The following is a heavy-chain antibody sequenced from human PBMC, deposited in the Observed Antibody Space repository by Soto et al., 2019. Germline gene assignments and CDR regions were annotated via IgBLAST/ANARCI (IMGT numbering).Heavy chain of an antibody. V-gene: IGHV1-69*01. D-gene: IGHD2-21*02. J-gene: IGHJ5*02. CDR2: IIPVFGTT. Sequence: QLQLVQSGAEVKEPGSSVKVSCQASGGTLSTYGVTWVRQAPGQGLEWMGGIIPVFGTTTYAKKFQGRVTITADESTNSAYLEVNSLRSEDTAVYFCARIGMALVTAGWFDPWGQGNLVTVSS. CDR3: ARIGMALVTAGWFDP. CDR1: GGTLSTYG.